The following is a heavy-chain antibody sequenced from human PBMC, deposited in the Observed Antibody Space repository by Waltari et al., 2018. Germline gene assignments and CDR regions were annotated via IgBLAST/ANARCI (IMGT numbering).Heavy chain of an antibody. Sequence: GSLRLSCAASGFTFSSYVMSWVRQAPGKGLEWVSTISARGGSTYYADSVKGRFTISRDNSKNRLYLQMNSLRAEDTAVYYCAKGDDYYDSSGSDSWGQGTLVTVSS. CDR2: ISARGGST. CDR1: GFTFSSYV. V-gene: IGHV3-23*01. CDR3: AKGDDYYDSSGSDS. D-gene: IGHD3-22*01. J-gene: IGHJ5*01.